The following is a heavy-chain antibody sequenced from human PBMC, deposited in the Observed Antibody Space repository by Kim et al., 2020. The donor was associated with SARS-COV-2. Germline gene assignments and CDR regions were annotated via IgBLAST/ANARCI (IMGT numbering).Heavy chain of an antibody. V-gene: IGHV4-34*01. J-gene: IGHJ5*02. Sequence: NPTLTRRVTISVDTAKNQFSLKLSSVAAADTAVYYCARGYGDYVSSSFDPWGQGTLVTVSS. D-gene: IGHD4-17*01. CDR3: ARGYGDYVSSSFDP.